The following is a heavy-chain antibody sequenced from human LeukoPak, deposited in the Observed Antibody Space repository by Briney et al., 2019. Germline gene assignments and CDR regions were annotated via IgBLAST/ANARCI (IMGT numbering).Heavy chain of an antibody. CDR1: GYTFSSYG. CDR3: ARDHYDFVWGSYRPYFDY. J-gene: IGHJ4*02. CDR2: ISPYNGNT. D-gene: IGHD3-16*02. Sequence: ASVKVSCKVSGYTFSSYGINWVRQAPGQGLEWMGSISPYNGNTKYAEGLQGRVIMTADTSTGTVYMEPRSLRSDDTAVFYCARDHYDFVWGSYRPYFDYWGQGTLVTVSS. V-gene: IGHV1-18*04.